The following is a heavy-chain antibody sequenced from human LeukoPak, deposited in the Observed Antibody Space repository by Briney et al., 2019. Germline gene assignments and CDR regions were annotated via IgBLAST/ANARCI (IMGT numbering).Heavy chain of an antibody. Sequence: SETLSLTCTVSGVSISSGYYYWSWIRQPPGKGLEWIGYIYYSGSTYYNPSLKSRVTISVDTSKNQFSLKLSSVTAADTAVYYCARASTAAFDYWGQGTLVTVSS. CDR1: GVSISSGYYY. V-gene: IGHV4-30-4*01. J-gene: IGHJ4*02. D-gene: IGHD6-13*01. CDR3: ARASTAAFDY. CDR2: IYYSGST.